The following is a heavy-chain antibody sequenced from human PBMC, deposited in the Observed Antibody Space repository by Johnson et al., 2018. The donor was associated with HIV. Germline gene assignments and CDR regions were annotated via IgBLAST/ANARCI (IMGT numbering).Heavy chain of an antibody. CDR3: ASYRSSDAFDI. V-gene: IGHV3-48*03. J-gene: IGHJ3*02. Sequence: VQLVESGGVVVQPGGSLRLSCVASGFTFADFAMHWVRQAPGKGLEWLSYISSGGTTIYYSDSVKGRFTISRDNAKNSLYLQMNSLRAEDTAVYYCASYRSSDAFDIWGQGTMVTVSS. CDR1: GFTFADFA. D-gene: IGHD6-6*01. CDR2: ISSGGTTI.